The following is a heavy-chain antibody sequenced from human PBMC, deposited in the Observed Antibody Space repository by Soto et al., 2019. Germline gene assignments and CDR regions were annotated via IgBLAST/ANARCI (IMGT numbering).Heavy chain of an antibody. D-gene: IGHD4-4*01. Sequence: PGGSLRLSCAASGFTFSSYGIHWVRQAPGKGLEWVAVISYDGSNKYYADSVKGRFTISRDNSKNTLYLQMNSLRAEDTAVYYCAKDRRTTVSYYYYGMDVWGQGTTVTVPS. V-gene: IGHV3-30*18. J-gene: IGHJ6*02. CDR1: GFTFSSYG. CDR2: ISYDGSNK. CDR3: AKDRRTTVSYYYYGMDV.